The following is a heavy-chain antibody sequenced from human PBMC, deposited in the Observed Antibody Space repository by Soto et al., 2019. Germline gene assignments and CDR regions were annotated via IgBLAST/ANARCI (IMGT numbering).Heavy chain of an antibody. CDR2: ISAYNGNT. D-gene: IGHD2-21*02. Sequence: GASVKVSCKASGYTFTTYGISWVRQAPGQGLEWMGWISAYNGNTRYAQKLQGRVTVTTDTSTSTAYMELRSLRSDDTAVYYCARDGLRKTATSYYYYYYGMDVWGQGTTVTVSS. CDR3: ARDGLRKTATSYYYYYYGMDV. J-gene: IGHJ6*02. CDR1: GYTFTTYG. V-gene: IGHV1-18*01.